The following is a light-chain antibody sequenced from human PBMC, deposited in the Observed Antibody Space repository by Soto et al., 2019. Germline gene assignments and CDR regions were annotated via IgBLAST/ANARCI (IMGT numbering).Light chain of an antibody. CDR2: EVS. Sequence: QSVLTQPASVSGSPGQSITISCTGTSSDVGGYNYVSWYQQHPGKAPKLMIYEVSNRPSGVSNRFSGSKSGNTASLTISGLQAEDEADYYCCSYAGIKHFVFGTGTKVTVL. V-gene: IGLV2-14*01. CDR1: SSDVGGYNY. CDR3: CSYAGIKHFV. J-gene: IGLJ1*01.